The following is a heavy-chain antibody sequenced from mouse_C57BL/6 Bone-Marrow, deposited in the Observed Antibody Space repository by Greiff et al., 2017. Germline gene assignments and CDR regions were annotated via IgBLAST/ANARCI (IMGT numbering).Heavy chain of an antibody. V-gene: IGHV1-72*01. CDR2: IDPKSGGT. D-gene: IGHD2-2*01. CDR1: GYTFTSYW. CDR3: ARWGYYFSMDY. J-gene: IGHJ4*01. Sequence: QVQLKQPGAELVKPGASVKLSCKASGYTFTSYWMHWVKQRPGRGLEWIGRIDPKSGGTKYNEKFKSKATLTVDKPSSTAYMQLSSLTSEDSAVYYCARWGYYFSMDYWGQGTSVTVSS.